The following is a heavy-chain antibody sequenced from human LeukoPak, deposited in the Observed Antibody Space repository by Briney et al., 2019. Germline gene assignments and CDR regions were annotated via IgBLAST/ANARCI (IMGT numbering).Heavy chain of an antibody. CDR2: ISSDGNNK. CDR1: GFTFSRYG. J-gene: IGHJ4*02. Sequence: GRSLRLSCAASGFTFSRYGMHWVRQAPGKGLEWVAVISSDGNNKYYADSVKGRFTISRDNSQNTLSLQMNSLISEDTAVYSCVRDPAFGELLSCFDYWGQGTLVTVSS. CDR3: VRDPAFGELLSCFDY. D-gene: IGHD3-10*01. V-gene: IGHV3-30*03.